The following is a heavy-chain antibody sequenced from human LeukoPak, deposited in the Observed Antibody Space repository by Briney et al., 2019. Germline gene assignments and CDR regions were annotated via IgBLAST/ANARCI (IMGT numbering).Heavy chain of an antibody. Sequence: PGGSLRLSCAASGFIFRNYGMYWVRQAPGKGLEWVAVIWHDGSAEFYADSVKGRFSISRDDSKNTVYLQKNSLRVEDTALYYCARDSRGGWSGYFDLWGQGIVVTVSS. CDR3: ARDSRGGWSGYFDL. D-gene: IGHD6-19*01. V-gene: IGHV3-33*07. J-gene: IGHJ4*02. CDR2: IWHDGSAE. CDR1: GFIFRNYG.